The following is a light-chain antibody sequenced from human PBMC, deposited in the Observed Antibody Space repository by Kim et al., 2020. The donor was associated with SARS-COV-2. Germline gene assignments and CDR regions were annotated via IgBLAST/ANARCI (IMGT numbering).Light chain of an antibody. CDR1: QFLSSNY. CDR2: DAS. Sequence: EIVLTQSPGTLSLSPGERATLSCRASQFLSSNYLAWFQQKPVQAPSLLVYDASSRAPGIPDRFTGSGSGTDFTLTISRVEAEDFAVYYCQQYAAAPDNFGQGTKLEI. V-gene: IGKV3-20*01. CDR3: QQYAAAPDN. J-gene: IGKJ2*01.